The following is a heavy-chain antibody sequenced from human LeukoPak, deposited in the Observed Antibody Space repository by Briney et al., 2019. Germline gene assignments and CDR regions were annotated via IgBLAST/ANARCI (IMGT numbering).Heavy chain of an antibody. CDR1: GGSSSSYY. V-gene: IGHV4-59*01. CDR3: ARGYSSSWYYFDY. J-gene: IGHJ4*02. Sequence: PSETLSLTCAVYGGSSSSYYWSWIRQPPGKGLEWIGYIYYSGSTNYNPSLKSRVTISVDTSKNQFSLKLSSVTAADTAVYYCARGYSSSWYYFDYWGQGTLVTVSS. CDR2: IYYSGST. D-gene: IGHD6-13*01.